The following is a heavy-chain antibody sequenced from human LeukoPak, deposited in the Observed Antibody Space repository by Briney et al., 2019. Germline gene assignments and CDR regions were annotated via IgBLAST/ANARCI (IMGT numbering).Heavy chain of an antibody. J-gene: IGHJ4*02. CDR3: VRDTVKLRYYDFWSGYYTGIYY. D-gene: IGHD3-3*01. Sequence: SVKVSCKASGGTFSSYAISWVRQAPGQGLEWMGGIIPIFGTANYAQKFQGRVTITADESTSTAYMELSSLRSEDTAVYYCVRDTVKLRYYDFWSGYYTGIYYWGQGTLVTVSS. CDR1: GGTFSSYA. V-gene: IGHV1-69*13. CDR2: IIPIFGTA.